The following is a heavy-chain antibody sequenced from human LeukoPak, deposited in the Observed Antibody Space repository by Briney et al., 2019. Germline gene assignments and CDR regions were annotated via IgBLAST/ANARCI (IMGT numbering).Heavy chain of an antibody. CDR2: ISSSGSTR. CDR3: ARGRMLYYYDSSGYPFDY. Sequence: GGSLRLSCAASGFTFSSYEMNWVRQAPGKGLEWVSYISSSGSTRYYADSVKGRFTVSRDNAKNSLYLQMNSLRAEDTAVYYCARGRMLYYYDSSGYPFDYWGQGSLVTVSS. CDR1: GFTFSSYE. V-gene: IGHV3-48*03. D-gene: IGHD3-22*01. J-gene: IGHJ4*02.